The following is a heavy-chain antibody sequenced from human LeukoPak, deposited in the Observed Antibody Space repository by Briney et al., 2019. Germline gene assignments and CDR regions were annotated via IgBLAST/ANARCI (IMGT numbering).Heavy chain of an antibody. J-gene: IGHJ5*02. CDR2: IIPIIGIA. CDR1: GGTFISYA. CDR3: ASGKEKTTIFGVVIQNWFDP. Sequence: GASVKVSCKASGGTFISYAISWVRQAPGQGLEWMGRIIPIIGIANYAQKFQGRVTITADKSTTTAYMELSSLRSEDTAVYYCASGKEKTTIFGVVIQNWFDPWGQGTLVTVSS. V-gene: IGHV1-69*04. D-gene: IGHD3-3*01.